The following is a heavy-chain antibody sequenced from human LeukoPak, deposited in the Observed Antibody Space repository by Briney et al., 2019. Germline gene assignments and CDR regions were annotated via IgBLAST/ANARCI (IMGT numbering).Heavy chain of an antibody. CDR3: ARSDLGTINAGPFEY. Sequence: ASVKVSCKASGYTFSNFGITWVRQAPGQGLEWMGWISGHQGNTKYAQNFQGRVTFTIDTSTSTAYMDLGTLRSDDTAIYFCARSDLGTINAGPFEYWGQGTLVAVSS. D-gene: IGHD5-12*01. V-gene: IGHV1-18*01. J-gene: IGHJ4*02. CDR1: GYTFSNFG. CDR2: ISGHQGNT.